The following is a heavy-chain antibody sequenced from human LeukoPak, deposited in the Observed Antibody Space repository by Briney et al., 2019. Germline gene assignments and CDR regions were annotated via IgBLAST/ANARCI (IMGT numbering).Heavy chain of an antibody. D-gene: IGHD2-15*01. J-gene: IGHJ4*02. CDR3: AKQLGYCSDGSCYFPY. Sequence: GGSLRLSCAASGFTFSSYAMSWVRQAPGKGLEWVSAISNDGGYTYYADSVQGRFTISRDNSKSTLCLQMNSLRAEDTAVYYCAKQLGYCSDGSCYFPYWGQGTLVTVSS. V-gene: IGHV3-23*01. CDR1: GFTFSSYA. CDR2: ISNDGGYT.